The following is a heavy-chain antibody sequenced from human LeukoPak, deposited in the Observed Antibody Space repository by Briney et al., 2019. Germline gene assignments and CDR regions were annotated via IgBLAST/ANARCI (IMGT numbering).Heavy chain of an antibody. D-gene: IGHD7-27*01. CDR1: GGSISSYY. CDR2: IHYSESL. Sequence: SETLSLTCTVSGGSISSYYWSWIRQPPGKGLEWIGYIHYSESLYYSPSLKSRVTMSVDTSKNQFSLKLSSVTAADTAVYYCAKKVAGVGWFDPWGQGTLVTVSS. CDR3: AKKVAGVGWFDP. J-gene: IGHJ5*02. V-gene: IGHV4-59*04.